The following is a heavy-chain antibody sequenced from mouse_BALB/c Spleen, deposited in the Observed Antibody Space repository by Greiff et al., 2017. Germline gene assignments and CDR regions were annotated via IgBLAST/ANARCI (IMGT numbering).Heavy chain of an antibody. CDR2: IWAGGST. D-gene: IGHD2-1*01. V-gene: IGHV2-9*02. Sequence: VKVVESGPGLVAPSQSLSITCTVSGFSLTSYGVHWVRQPPGKGLEWLGVIWAGGSTNYNSALMSRLSISKDNSKSQVFLKMNSLQTDDTAMYYCATGNYYFDNWGEGTTLTVAS. CDR1: GFSLTSYG. CDR3: ATGNYYFDN. J-gene: IGHJ2*01.